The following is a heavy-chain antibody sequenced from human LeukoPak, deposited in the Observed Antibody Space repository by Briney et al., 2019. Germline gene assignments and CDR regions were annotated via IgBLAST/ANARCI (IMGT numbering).Heavy chain of an antibody. CDR1: GFTFSSYA. V-gene: IGHV3-30-3*01. J-gene: IGHJ4*02. Sequence: GRSLRLSCAGSGFTFSSYAMQWVRQAPGKGLEWVAVISYDGSNKYYADSVKGRFTISRDNSKNTLYLQMNSLRAEDTAVYYCARVCHDSSGLIDCWGQGTLVTVSS. CDR2: ISYDGSNK. D-gene: IGHD3-22*01. CDR3: ARVCHDSSGLIDC.